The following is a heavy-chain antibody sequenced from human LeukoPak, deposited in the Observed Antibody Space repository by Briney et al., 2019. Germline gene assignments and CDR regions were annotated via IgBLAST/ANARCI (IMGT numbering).Heavy chain of an antibody. V-gene: IGHV3-74*01. D-gene: IGHD3-10*01. CDR2: SNSDESST. CDR1: GFTFTDYW. J-gene: IGHJ6*02. CDR3: TRHYGTGFYGMDV. Sequence: GGSLRLSCAASGFTFTDYWMHWVRHAQGKGLVWVSRSNSDESSTSYVDSVKGRFTISRDNAKKTVYLQMNSLRVEDTAIYYCTRHYGTGFYGMDVWGQGTTVTVSS.